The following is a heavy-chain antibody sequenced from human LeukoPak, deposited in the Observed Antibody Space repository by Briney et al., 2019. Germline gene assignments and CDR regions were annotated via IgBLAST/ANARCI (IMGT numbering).Heavy chain of an antibody. J-gene: IGHJ5*02. CDR1: GYFISSGYY. CDR3: ARDLTIFGVPDNWFDP. D-gene: IGHD3-3*01. V-gene: IGHV4-38-2*02. CDR2: IYHSGST. Sequence: SETLSLTCTVSGYFISSGYYWGWIRQPPGKGLEWIRSIYHSGSTYYNPSLKSRVTISVDTSKNQFSLKLSSVTAADTAVYYCARDLTIFGVPDNWFDPWGQGTLVTVSS.